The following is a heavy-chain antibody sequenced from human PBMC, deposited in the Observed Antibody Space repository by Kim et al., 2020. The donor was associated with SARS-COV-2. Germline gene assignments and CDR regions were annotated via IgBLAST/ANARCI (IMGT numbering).Heavy chain of an antibody. V-gene: IGHV3-21*01. D-gene: IGHD2-2*01. CDR1: GFTFSSYS. J-gene: IGHJ6*02. CDR3: ARGRGLLVEYQLPGSYGMDV. Sequence: GGSLRLSCAASGFTFSSYSMNWVRQAPGKGLEWVSSISSSSSYIYYADSVKGRFTISRDNAKNSLYLQMNSLRAEDTAVYYCARGRGLLVEYQLPGSYGMDVWGQGTTVTVSS. CDR2: ISSSSSYI.